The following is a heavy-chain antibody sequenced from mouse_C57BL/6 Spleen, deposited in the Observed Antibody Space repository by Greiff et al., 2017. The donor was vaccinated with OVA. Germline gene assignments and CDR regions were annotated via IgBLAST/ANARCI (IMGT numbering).Heavy chain of an antibody. CDR3: ARLFITTVVGYFDV. V-gene: IGHV5-17*01. CDR2: ISSGSSTI. J-gene: IGHJ1*03. Sequence: EVKLMASGGGLVKPGGSLKLSCAASGFTFSDYGMHWVRQAPEKGLEWVAYISSGSSTIYYADTVKGRFTISRDNAKNTLFLQMTSLRSEDTAMYYCARLFITTVVGYFDVWGTGTTVTVSS. D-gene: IGHD1-1*01. CDR1: GFTFSDYG.